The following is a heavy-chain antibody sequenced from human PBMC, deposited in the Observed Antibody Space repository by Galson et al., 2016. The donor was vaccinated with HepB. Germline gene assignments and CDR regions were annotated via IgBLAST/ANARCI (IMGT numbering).Heavy chain of an antibody. J-gene: IGHJ3*02. CDR2: IYSSGKT. Sequence: TLSLTCSVSGGSITIGLYYWSWVRQPAGRGLEWIGRIYSSGKTNYNPSLKSRVAILLDMSKNQVSLTLKSVSDADTAVYYYAREQRDGHNDDSFDIWGQGTMVTVSS. V-gene: IGHV4-61*02. CDR3: AREQRDGHNDDSFDI. CDR1: GGSITIGLYY. D-gene: IGHD5-24*01.